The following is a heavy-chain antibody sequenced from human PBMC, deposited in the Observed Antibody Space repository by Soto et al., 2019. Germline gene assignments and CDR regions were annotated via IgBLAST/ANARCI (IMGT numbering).Heavy chain of an antibody. CDR1: GGSISSGGYY. CDR3: ARGDPVDGYNFFVGNDNWFDP. J-gene: IGHJ5*02. CDR2: IYYSGST. V-gene: IGHV4-31*03. Sequence: QVQLQESGPGLVKPSQTLSLTCTVSGGSISSGGYYWSWIRQHPGKGLEWIGYIYYSGSTYYNPSLKSRVTISVDTSKNQFSLKLSSVTAADTAVYYCARGDPVDGYNFFVGNDNWFDPWGQGTLVTVSS. D-gene: IGHD5-12*01.